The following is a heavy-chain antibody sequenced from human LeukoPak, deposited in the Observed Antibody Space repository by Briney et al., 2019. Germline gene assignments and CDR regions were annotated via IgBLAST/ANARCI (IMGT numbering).Heavy chain of an antibody. CDR3: ARTDYNGYSYGS. Sequence: GESLKISCKGSGYSFTTYWIGWVRQIPGKGLEWMGIIYPSDSDTRYSPSFQGQVTMSADKSISTAYLQWSSLKASDTAIYYCARTDYNGYSYGSWGQGTLVTVSS. J-gene: IGHJ5*02. V-gene: IGHV5-51*01. D-gene: IGHD5-18*01. CDR2: IYPSDSDT. CDR1: GYSFTTYW.